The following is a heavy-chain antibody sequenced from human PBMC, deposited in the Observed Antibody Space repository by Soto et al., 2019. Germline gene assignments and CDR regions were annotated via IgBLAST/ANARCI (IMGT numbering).Heavy chain of an antibody. CDR1: GFTFSSYG. V-gene: IGHV3-33*01. Sequence: SLRLSCAASGFTFSSYGMHWVRQAPGKGLEWVAVIWYDGSNKYYADSVKGRFTISRDNSKNTLYLQMNSLRAEDTAVYYCARDLAVTSVGVTNQGYGLDVWGQGTTVTVSS. CDR2: IWYDGSNK. D-gene: IGHD3-3*01. CDR3: ARDLAVTSVGVTNQGYGLDV. J-gene: IGHJ6*02.